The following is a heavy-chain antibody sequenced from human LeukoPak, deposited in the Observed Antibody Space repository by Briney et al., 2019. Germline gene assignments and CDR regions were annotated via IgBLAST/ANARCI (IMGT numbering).Heavy chain of an antibody. CDR1: GFTFSSNA. CDR2: ISGSGGST. Sequence: PAGSLRRSCAASGFTFSSNAMSWVRQAPGKGLEWVSVISGSGGSTYYADSVKGRFTISRDNSQNTLFLQMNSLRAEDTAVYYCAKDRTHNGITGTIFDYWGQGTLVTVSS. V-gene: IGHV3-23*01. CDR3: AKDRTHNGITGTIFDY. D-gene: IGHD1/OR15-1a*01. J-gene: IGHJ4*02.